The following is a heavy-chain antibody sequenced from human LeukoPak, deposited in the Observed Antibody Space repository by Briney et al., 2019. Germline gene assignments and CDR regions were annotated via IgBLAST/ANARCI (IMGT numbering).Heavy chain of an antibody. CDR1: GGSISSGSYY. J-gene: IGHJ2*01. V-gene: IGHV4-61*02. CDR3: ARVHPLVAGGWYFDL. CDR2: IYTSGST. Sequence: SETLSLTCTVSGGSISSGSYYWSWIRQPAGKGLEWIGRIYTSGSTDYNPSLKSRVTISVDTSKNQFSLKLSSVTAADTAVYYCARVHPLVAGGWYFDLWGRGTLVTVSS. D-gene: IGHD6-13*01.